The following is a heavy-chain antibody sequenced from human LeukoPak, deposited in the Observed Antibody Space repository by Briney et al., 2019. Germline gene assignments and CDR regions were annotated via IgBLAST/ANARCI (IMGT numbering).Heavy chain of an antibody. J-gene: IGHJ4*02. CDR2: IYYSGNT. Sequence: SQTLSLTCTVSGGSISGYYWSWIRQPPGKGLEWIGYIYYSGNTNYSPSLSGRVTISVDTPKNQFSLKLSSVTAADTAVYYCARHTLGTSGYYPLDYWGQGTLVTVSS. CDR3: ARHTLGTSGYYPLDY. D-gene: IGHD3-22*01. V-gene: IGHV4-59*08. CDR1: GGSISGYY.